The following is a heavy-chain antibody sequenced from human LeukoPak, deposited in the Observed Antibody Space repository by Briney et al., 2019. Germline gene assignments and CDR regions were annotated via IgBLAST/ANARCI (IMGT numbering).Heavy chain of an antibody. D-gene: IGHD3-16*01. J-gene: IGHJ6*02. CDR3: ARNQQLGGHSYYYYGMDV. CDR2: ISGGGVTT. V-gene: IGHV3-23*01. Sequence: GGSLRLSCVTSGFTFSTFWMNWVRQAPGKGLEWVSGISGGGVTTYYADSVKGRFTISRDNSKNTLYLQMYSLRADDTAIYYCARNQQLGGHSYYYYGMDVWGQGTTVTVSS. CDR1: GFTFSTFW.